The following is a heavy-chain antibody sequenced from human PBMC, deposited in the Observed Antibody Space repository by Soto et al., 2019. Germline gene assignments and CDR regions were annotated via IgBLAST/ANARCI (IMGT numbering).Heavy chain of an antibody. D-gene: IGHD6-19*01. CDR1: GYSFTSYW. Sequence: EVQLVQSGAEVKKPGESLKISCKGSGYSFTSYWIGWVRQMPGKGLEWMGIIYPGDSDTRYSPSFQGQVTISADKSISTAYLQWSSLKASDTAMYDCARHGVVYSSGWDDAFDIWGQGTMVTVSS. V-gene: IGHV5-51*01. J-gene: IGHJ3*02. CDR2: IYPGDSDT. CDR3: ARHGVVYSSGWDDAFDI.